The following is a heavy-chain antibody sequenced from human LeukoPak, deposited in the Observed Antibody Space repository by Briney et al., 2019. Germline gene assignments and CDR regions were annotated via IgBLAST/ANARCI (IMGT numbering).Heavy chain of an antibody. V-gene: IGHV1-2*02. CDR1: GYTFTGYY. Sequence: GASVKVSCKASGYTFTGYYMHWVRQAPGQGLEWMGWINPNNGGTNYAQKFQGRVTMTRGTSISTAYMELSRLTSDDTAVYYCARAGGGRSPGHSSWPQADFDYWGQGTLVTVSS. J-gene: IGHJ4*02. CDR3: ARAGGGRSPGHSSWPQADFDY. D-gene: IGHD6-13*01. CDR2: INPNNGGT.